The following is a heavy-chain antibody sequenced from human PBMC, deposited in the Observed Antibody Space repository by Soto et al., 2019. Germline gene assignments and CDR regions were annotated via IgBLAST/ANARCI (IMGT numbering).Heavy chain of an antibody. CDR2: ISAYNGNT. J-gene: IGHJ6*02. CDR1: GYTFTSYG. D-gene: IGHD3-10*01. Sequence: GASVKVSCKASGYTFTSYGISWVRQAPGQGLEWMGWISAYNGNTNYAQKLQGRVTMTTDTSTSTAYMELRSLRSDDTAVYYCATLYRGVPYYYYGMDVWGQGTTVTVPS. CDR3: ATLYRGVPYYYYGMDV. V-gene: IGHV1-18*01.